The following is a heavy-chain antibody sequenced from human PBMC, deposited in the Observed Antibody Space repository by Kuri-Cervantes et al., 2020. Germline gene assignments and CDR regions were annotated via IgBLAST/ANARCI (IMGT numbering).Heavy chain of an antibody. D-gene: IGHD2-15*01. CDR1: GFTFSSYA. CDR2: ISYDGNNK. CDR3: ARDPYCSGGNCYSVY. J-gene: IGHJ4*02. V-gene: IGHV3-30*01. Sequence: LSLTCAASGFTFSSYAMHWVRQAPGKGLEWVAVISYDGNNKYYADSVKGRFTISRDNSKNTLYLQMNSLRAEDTAVYYCARDPYCSGGNCYSVYWGQGTLVTVSS.